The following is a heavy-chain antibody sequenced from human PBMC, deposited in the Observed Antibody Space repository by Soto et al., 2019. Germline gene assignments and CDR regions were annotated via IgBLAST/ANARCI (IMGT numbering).Heavy chain of an antibody. D-gene: IGHD3-3*01. V-gene: IGHV3-23*01. J-gene: IGHJ5*02. Sequence: EVLLLESGGGLTQPGGSLRLSCAASGFTFSNYAMTWLRQAPGKGLEWVSTIRGSGATTDYADSVKGRFTVSRDNSKYTLSLHMISLRAEETAMYYCAKDGCPWGGCDDDSWGQGTLVTVSA. CDR1: GFTFSNYA. CDR3: AKDGCPWGGCDDDS. CDR2: IRGSGATT.